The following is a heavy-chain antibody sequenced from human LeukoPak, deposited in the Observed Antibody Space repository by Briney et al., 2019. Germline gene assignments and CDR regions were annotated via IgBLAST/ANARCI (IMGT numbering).Heavy chain of an antibody. D-gene: IGHD6-13*01. CDR3: ARAGDSNWANYYYGLDV. CDR2: ITPSNGFT. V-gene: IGHV1-46*01. CDR1: GYTFTSYH. Sequence: ASVKVSCKASGYTFTSYHIHWVRQAPGQGLEWMGIITPSNGFTTHAQKFQGRLTMTRDTSTSTVYVELNSLTSEDTAVYYCARAGDSNWANYYYGLDVWGKGTTVTVSS. J-gene: IGHJ6*04.